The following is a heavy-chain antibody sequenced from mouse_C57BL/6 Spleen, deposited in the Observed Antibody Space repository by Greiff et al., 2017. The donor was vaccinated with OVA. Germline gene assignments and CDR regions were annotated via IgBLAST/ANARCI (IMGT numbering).Heavy chain of an antibody. J-gene: IGHJ2*01. CDR3: ARPEDLFGC. CDR1: GYTFTGYC. V-gene: IGHV1-62-2*01. Sequence: VKLQQSGAELVKPGASVKLSCKASGYTFTGYCIHWVKQRPGQGLEWIGWFYPGSGSTKYNEKFKDKATLTEDKSSSTVYMELSRLTSEDSAVYFCARPEDLFGCWGQGATVTVSS. CDR2: FYPGSGST.